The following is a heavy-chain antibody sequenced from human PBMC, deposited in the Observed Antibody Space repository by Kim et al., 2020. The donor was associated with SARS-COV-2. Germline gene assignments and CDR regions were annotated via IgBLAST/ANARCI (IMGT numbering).Heavy chain of an antibody. Sequence: GGSLRLSCVASGITFSSYPMHWVRQAPGKGLEWLAGAPNHGTTKYYADSVKGRFTISRDSSTSTVFLQMDSLTTEDTAVYFCAIPPFDRSGYYYNRGDFWGQGTLVIVSS. CDR2: APNHGTTK. V-gene: IGHV3-30*04. CDR3: AIPPFDRSGYYYNRGDF. J-gene: IGHJ4*02. D-gene: IGHD3-22*01. CDR1: GITFSSYP.